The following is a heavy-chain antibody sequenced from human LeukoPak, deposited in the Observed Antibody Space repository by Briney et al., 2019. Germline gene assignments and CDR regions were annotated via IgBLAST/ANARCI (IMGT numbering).Heavy chain of an antibody. CDR1: GYTFTGYH. J-gene: IGHJ4*02. CDR2: INPNSGDT. V-gene: IGHV1-2*06. CDR3: ARGPPNWGYDY. D-gene: IGHD7-27*01. Sequence: GASVKVSCKTSGYTFTGYHMHWVRQAPGQGLEWMGRINPNSGDTNYAQKFQGRVTMTRDTSISTAYMELSSLRSDDTAVYYCARGPPNWGYDYWGPGTLVTVSS.